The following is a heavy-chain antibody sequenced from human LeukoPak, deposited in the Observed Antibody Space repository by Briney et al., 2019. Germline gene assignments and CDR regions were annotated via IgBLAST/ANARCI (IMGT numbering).Heavy chain of an antibody. J-gene: IGHJ6*02. CDR2: IYYSGST. CDR1: GGSISSSSYY. CDR3: ARQGRLYYYYGMDV. V-gene: IGHV4-39*01. Sequence: SETLSLTCTVSGGSISSSSYYWGWIRQPPGKGLEWIGSIYYSGSTYYNPSLKSRVTISVDTSKNQFSLKLSSVTAADTAVYYCARQGRLYYYYGMDVRGQGTTVTVSS.